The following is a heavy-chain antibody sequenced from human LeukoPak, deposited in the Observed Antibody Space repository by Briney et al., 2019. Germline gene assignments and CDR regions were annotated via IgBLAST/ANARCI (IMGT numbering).Heavy chain of an antibody. CDR2: IYPADSET. J-gene: IGHJ4*02. CDR3: ARQSRDGSKTRGYYFDH. Sequence: GESLKISCQVSGYIFTDYWIGWVRQMPGKGLESMGIIYPADSETAYSPFFQGQVTISADKSISTVYLQWSSLKASDTAMYYCARQSRDGSKTRGYYFDHWGQGTLVTVSS. CDR1: GYIFTDYW. V-gene: IGHV5-51*01. D-gene: IGHD3-10*01.